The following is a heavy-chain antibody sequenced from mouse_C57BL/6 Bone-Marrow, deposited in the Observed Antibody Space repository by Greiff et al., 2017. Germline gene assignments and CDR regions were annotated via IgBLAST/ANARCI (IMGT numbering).Heavy chain of an antibody. Sequence: VQLQQPGAELVKPGASVKLSCKASGYTFTSYWMHWVKQRPGQGLEWIGMIHPNSGSTNYNEKFKSKVTLTVDKSSSTAYMQLSSLTSEDDAVYYCARGTRITTVLDYWGQGTTLTVSS. J-gene: IGHJ2*01. CDR2: IHPNSGST. CDR1: GYTFTSYW. CDR3: ARGTRITTVLDY. D-gene: IGHD1-1*01. V-gene: IGHV1-64*01.